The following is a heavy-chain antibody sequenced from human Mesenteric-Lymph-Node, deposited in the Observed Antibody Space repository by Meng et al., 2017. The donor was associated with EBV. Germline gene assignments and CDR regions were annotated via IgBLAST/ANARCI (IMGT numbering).Heavy chain of an antibody. CDR2: IFHSGGT. Sequence: HVQLQESGPGRVKPSGPLSLTCAVSSGSISNSNWWSWVRQPPGKGLQWIGEIFHSGGTNYNPSLKSRVTISVDKSKNQFSLKVNSLTAADTAVYYCARITFGGAIGDWGQGTLVTSPQ. J-gene: IGHJ4*02. CDR3: ARITFGGAIGD. D-gene: IGHD3-16*02. CDR1: SGSISNSNW. V-gene: IGHV4-4*02.